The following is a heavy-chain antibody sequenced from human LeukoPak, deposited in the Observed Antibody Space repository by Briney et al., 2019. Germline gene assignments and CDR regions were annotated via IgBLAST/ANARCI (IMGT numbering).Heavy chain of an antibody. CDR3: AKVATWTYYDS. CDR2: ISYDGSNK. D-gene: IGHD3/OR15-3a*01. V-gene: IGHV3-30*18. Sequence: GGSLRLSCAASGFTFSSYGMHWVRQAPGKGLEWVAVISYDGSNKYYADSVKGRFTISRDNSKNTLYLQLTSLRVDDTAVYYCAKVATWTYYDSWGQGTLVTVSS. CDR1: GFTFSSYG. J-gene: IGHJ4*02.